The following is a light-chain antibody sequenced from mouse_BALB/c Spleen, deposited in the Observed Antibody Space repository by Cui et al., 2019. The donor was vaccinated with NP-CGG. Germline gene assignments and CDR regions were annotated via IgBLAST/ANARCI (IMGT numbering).Light chain of an antibody. Sequence: PAVIQQSSLTTSPGETVTLTCRSSTGAVTTSNYANWVQEKPDHLFTGLIGGTNNRAPGVPARFSGSLIGDKAALTITGAQTEDEAIYFCALWYSNHWVFGGGTKLTVL. CDR3: ALWYSNHWV. CDR1: TGAVTTSNY. J-gene: IGLJ1*01. CDR2: GTN. V-gene: IGLV1*01.